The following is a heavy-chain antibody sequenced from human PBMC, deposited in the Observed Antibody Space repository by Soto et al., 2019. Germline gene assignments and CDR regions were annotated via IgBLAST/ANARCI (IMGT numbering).Heavy chain of an antibody. CDR2: IWYDGSNK. CDR3: ARSPAGYSYGYGADS. CDR1: GFTFSTYG. D-gene: IGHD5-18*01. V-gene: IGHV3-33*01. J-gene: IGHJ4*02. Sequence: QVQLVESGGGVVQPGRSLRLSCAASGFTFSTYGMHWVRQAPGKGLEGVAVIWYDGSNKYYTDSVKGRFTISRDNSKNTLYLQMNSLRAEDTAVYYCARSPAGYSYGYGADSWGQGTLVTVSS.